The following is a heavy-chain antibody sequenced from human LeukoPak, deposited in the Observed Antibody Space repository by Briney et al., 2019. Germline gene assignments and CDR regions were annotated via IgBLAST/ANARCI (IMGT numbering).Heavy chain of an antibody. Sequence: PGGSLRLSCTASGFTFDNYAMSWFRQAPGKGLEWVGFIRSKIYGGTTEYAAPVKGRFTISRDDSKSIAQLQMTSLKSEDTAVYYCVRYSGDADYWGQGTLVTVSS. CDR2: IRSKIYGGTT. V-gene: IGHV3-49*03. CDR3: VRYSGDADY. J-gene: IGHJ4*02. CDR1: GFTFDNYA. D-gene: IGHD5-12*01.